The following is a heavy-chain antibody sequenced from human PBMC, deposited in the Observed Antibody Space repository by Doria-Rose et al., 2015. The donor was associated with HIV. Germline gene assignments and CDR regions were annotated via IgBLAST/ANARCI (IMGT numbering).Heavy chain of an antibody. Sequence: QVQLLESGGGVVQPGRSLRLSCAASGFTFSSYAVYWVRQAPGKGLDWVAAMSYDGSNKYYADSVKGRFTISRDNSKNTLYLQMNSLRADDTAVYYCARAGDWGTVAQGVSFDYWGQGTLVTVSS. CDR3: ARAGDWGTVAQGVSFDY. J-gene: IGHJ4*02. CDR2: MSYDGSNK. CDR1: GFTFSSYA. D-gene: IGHD3-10*01. V-gene: IGHV3-30*04.